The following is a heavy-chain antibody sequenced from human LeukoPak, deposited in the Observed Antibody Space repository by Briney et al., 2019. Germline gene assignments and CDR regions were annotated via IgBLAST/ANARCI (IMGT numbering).Heavy chain of an antibody. V-gene: IGHV3-23*01. CDR1: GFTFKMFA. J-gene: IGHJ4*02. CDR3: AKDDSMTFDHFDS. D-gene: IGHD4-11*01. Sequence: GGSLRLSCAASGFTFKMFAMSWVRQAPGKGPGWVSGINGGGGHAYYADSVEGRFTISRDNSKNMLYLQMTSLGVEDTAIYFCAKDDSMTFDHFDSWGQGLLVSVSS. CDR2: INGGGGHA.